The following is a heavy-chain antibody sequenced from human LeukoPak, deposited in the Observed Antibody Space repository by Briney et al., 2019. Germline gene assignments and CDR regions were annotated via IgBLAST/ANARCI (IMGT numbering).Heavy chain of an antibody. V-gene: IGHV3-30*04. CDR2: IRPDGNSK. D-gene: IGHD2-15*01. Sequence: GRSLRLSCAASGFTFSTYAMHWVRQAPGKGLEWVANIRPDGNSKSYADSVKGRFTISRDNSKNTLNLQMNSVRPEDTAVYYCAKDSWWSCEYWGQGTLVTVSS. CDR1: GFTFSTYA. CDR3: AKDSWWSCEY. J-gene: IGHJ4*02.